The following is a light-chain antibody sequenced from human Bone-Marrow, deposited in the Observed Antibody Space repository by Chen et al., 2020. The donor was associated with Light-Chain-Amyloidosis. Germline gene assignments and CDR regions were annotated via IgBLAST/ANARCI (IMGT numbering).Light chain of an antibody. CDR1: NIGSTS. CDR3: QVWDRSRDRPV. CDR2: DDS. J-gene: IGLJ3*02. Sequence: SSVLTQPSSVSAAPGQTATLACGGNNIGSTSVHWYQQTPGQAPLMVVYDDSDRPSGIPERLSGSNSGNTATLTISGVEAGDEADYYCQVWDRSRDRPVFGGGTKLTVL. V-gene: IGLV3-21*02.